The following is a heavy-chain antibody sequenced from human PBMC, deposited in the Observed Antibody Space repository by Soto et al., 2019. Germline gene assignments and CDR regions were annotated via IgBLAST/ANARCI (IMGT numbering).Heavy chain of an antibody. J-gene: IGHJ4*02. Sequence: SETLSLTCSVSGDSISSVAHYWAWVRQPPGKGLEWIGSLYYTGSTYYNPSLKSRVAISIDTSKNQFSLNLISITAADTAVYYCARMWSGYNSHWGQGTLVTVSS. CDR3: ARMWSGYNSH. D-gene: IGHD6-25*01. CDR2: LYYTGST. V-gene: IGHV4-39*01. CDR1: GDSISSVAHY.